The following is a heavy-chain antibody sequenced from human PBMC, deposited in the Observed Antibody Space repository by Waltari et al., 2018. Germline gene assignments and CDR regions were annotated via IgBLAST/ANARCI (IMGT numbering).Heavy chain of an antibody. CDR2: IIPIFGTA. J-gene: IGHJ6*03. CDR3: ARTSNSGELSYYYYMDV. V-gene: IGHV1-69*12. Sequence: QVQLVQSGAEVKKPGSSVKVSCKASGGTFSSSALSWVRQAHGQGLEWMGGIIPIFGTANYAQKFQGRVTITADESTSTAYMELSSLRSEDTAVYYCARTSNSGELSYYYYMDVWGKGTTVTVSS. CDR1: GGTFSSSA. D-gene: IGHD3-10*01.